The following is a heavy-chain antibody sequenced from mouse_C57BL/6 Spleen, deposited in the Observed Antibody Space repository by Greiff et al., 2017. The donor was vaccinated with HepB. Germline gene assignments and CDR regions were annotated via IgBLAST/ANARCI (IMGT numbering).Heavy chain of an antibody. CDR3: ARKGDWLLYFDV. CDR2: IDPSDSYT. J-gene: IGHJ1*03. CDR1: GYTFTSYW. D-gene: IGHD2-3*01. V-gene: IGHV1-50*01. Sequence: QVQLQQPGAELVKPGASVKLSCKASGYTFTSYWMQWVKQRPGQGLEWIGEIDPSDSYTNYNQKFKGKATLTVDTSSSPAYMQLSSLTSEDSAVYYCARKGDWLLYFDVWGTGTTVTVSS.